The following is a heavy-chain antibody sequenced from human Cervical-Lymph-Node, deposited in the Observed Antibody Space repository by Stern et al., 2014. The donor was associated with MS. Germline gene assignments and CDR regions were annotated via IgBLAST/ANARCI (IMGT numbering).Heavy chain of an antibody. J-gene: IGHJ4*02. CDR1: GGSISSYY. V-gene: IGHV4-59*01. D-gene: IGHD6-13*01. Sequence: VQLVESGPGLVKPSETLSLTCTVSGGSISSYYWSWIRQPPGKGLEWIGYIYYSGSTNYNPSLKSRVTISVDTFKNQFSLKLSSVTAADTAVYYCAREALAAGGLDYWGQGTLVTVSS. CDR3: AREALAAGGLDY. CDR2: IYYSGST.